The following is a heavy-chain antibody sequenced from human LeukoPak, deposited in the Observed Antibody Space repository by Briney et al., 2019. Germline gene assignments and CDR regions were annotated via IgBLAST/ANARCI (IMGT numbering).Heavy chain of an antibody. J-gene: IGHJ3*02. Sequence: PSETLSLTCAVSGGSISSSNWWSWVRQPPGKGLEWIGEIYHSGSTNYNPSLKSRVTISVDKSKNHLSLKLSSVTAADTAVYYCARDGGPGIAAAGGAFDIWGQGTMVTVSS. CDR1: GGSISSSNW. CDR2: IYHSGST. CDR3: ARDGGPGIAAAGGAFDI. V-gene: IGHV4-4*02. D-gene: IGHD6-13*01.